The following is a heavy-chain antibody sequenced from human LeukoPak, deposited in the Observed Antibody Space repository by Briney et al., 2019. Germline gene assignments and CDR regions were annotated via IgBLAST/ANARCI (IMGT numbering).Heavy chain of an antibody. V-gene: IGHV3-23*01. CDR2: ISGSGGST. J-gene: IGHJ6*02. D-gene: IGHD4-11*01. CDR1: GFTFSSYA. CDR3: AKELDYSNYESRWAYYYYGMDV. Sequence: GGSLRLSCAASGFTFSSYAMSLVRQAPGKGLEWVSAISGSGGSTYYADSVKGRFTISRDNSKNTLYLQMNSLRAEDTAVYYCAKELDYSNYESRWAYYYYGMDVWGRGTTVTVSS.